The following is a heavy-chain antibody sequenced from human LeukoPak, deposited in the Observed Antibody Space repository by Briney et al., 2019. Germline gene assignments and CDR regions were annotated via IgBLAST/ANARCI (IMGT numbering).Heavy chain of an antibody. CDR2: ISASGGST. CDR3: AKGAAWDSSGRPSFQH. D-gene: IGHD3-22*01. V-gene: IGHV3-23*01. Sequence: SGGSLRLSCAASGFTFNNYAMNWVRQAPGKGLEWVSAISASGGSTYYPDSVKGRFTISRDNSKNTLYLQMNSLRAEDTAVYYCAKGAAWDSSGRPSFQHWGQGTLVTVSS. CDR1: GFTFNNYA. J-gene: IGHJ1*01.